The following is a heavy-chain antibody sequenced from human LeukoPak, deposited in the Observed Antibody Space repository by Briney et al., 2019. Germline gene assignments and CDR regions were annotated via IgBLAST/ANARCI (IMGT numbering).Heavy chain of an antibody. CDR1: GGSISSSSYY. CDR2: IYYSGST. V-gene: IGHV4-39*01. J-gene: IGHJ4*02. D-gene: IGHD3-22*01. Sequence: PSETLSLTCTVSGGSISSSSYYWGWIRQPPGKGLEWIGSIYYSGSTYYNPSLKSRVTISVDTPKNQFSLKLSSVTAADTAVYYCARRYYYDSSGYWYYFDYWGQGTLVTVSS. CDR3: ARRYYYDSSGYWYYFDY.